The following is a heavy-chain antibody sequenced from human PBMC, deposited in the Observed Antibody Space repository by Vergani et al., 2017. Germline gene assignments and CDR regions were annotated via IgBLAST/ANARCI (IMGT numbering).Heavy chain of an antibody. CDR2: IYYSGTT. CDR1: GGSVSSGSYY. CDR3: ARDFSGSDAFDI. D-gene: IGHD3-10*01. Sequence: QVQLQESGPGLVKPSETLSLTCTVSGGSVSSGSYYWSWIRQPAGKGLEWIGYIYYSGTTNYNPSLKSRVTISVDTSKNQFSLKRSSVTAADTAVYYCARDFSGSDAFDIWGQGTMVTVSS. J-gene: IGHJ3*02. V-gene: IGHV4-61*10.